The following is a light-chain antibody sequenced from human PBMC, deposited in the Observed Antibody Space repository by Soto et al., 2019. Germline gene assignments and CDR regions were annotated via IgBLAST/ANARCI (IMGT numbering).Light chain of an antibody. CDR2: GAS. CDR3: QQYNNWPPWT. CDR1: QSVSSN. V-gene: IGKV3-15*01. Sequence: EVVMTQSPATLSVSPGERGTLSCRASQSVSSNLAWYQQKPGQAPRLLIYGASTRATGIPARFSGSGSGTEFTLTISSLQSEDFAFYYCQQYNNWPPWTFGQGTKVEIK. J-gene: IGKJ1*01.